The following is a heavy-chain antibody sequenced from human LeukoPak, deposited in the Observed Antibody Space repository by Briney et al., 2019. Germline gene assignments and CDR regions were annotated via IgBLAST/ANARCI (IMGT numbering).Heavy chain of an antibody. D-gene: IGHD1-26*01. Sequence: AGGSLRLSCAGSGFNFQYAWMTWVRQAPGKGLEWVGRIKSKRDGETTDYAALVKSRFSISRDDSKNTVYLQMNSVRTEDTAVYYCTSSVGSPTYWGQGTLVTVSS. V-gene: IGHV3-15*01. CDR2: IKSKRDGETT. CDR3: TSSVGSPTY. J-gene: IGHJ4*02. CDR1: GFNFQYAW.